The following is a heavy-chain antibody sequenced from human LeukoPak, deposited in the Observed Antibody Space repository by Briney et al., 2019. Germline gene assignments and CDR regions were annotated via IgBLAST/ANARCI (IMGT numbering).Heavy chain of an antibody. J-gene: IGHJ4*02. CDR1: GFSVSNNY. D-gene: IGHD3-16*01. CDR2: IYNDGST. Sequence: GGSLRLSCAVSGFSVSNNYVSWVRRAPGKGLEWVSVIYNDGSTYYRDSVKGRFTISRDNSKNTVDLQMNSLRVEDRAVYYCAKTGVVGLTIGTFDYWGQGALVTVSS. V-gene: IGHV3-53*01. CDR3: AKTGVVGLTIGTFDY.